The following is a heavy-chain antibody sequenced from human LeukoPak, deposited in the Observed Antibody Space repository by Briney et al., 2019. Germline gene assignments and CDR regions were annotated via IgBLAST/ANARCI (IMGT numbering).Heavy chain of an antibody. CDR2: INHSGST. V-gene: IGHV4-34*01. Sequence: PSETLSLTCAVYGGSFSGYYWSWIRQPPGKGLEWIGEINHSGSTNYNPSLKSRVTISVDTSKNQFSLKLSSVTAADTAVYYCARGPTFFWSGSSARRAPLDVWGQGTTVTVSS. D-gene: IGHD3-3*01. CDR3: ARGPTFFWSGSSARRAPLDV. CDR1: GGSFSGYY. J-gene: IGHJ6*02.